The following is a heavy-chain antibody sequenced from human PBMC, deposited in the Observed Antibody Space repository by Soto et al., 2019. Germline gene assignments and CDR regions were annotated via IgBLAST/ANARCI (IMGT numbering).Heavy chain of an antibody. CDR1: GFTFSDYY. Sequence: PGGSLRLSCAASGFTFSDYYMSWIRQAPGKGLEWVSCISSSSSYTKYADSVKGRFTISRDNSKNTLYLQMNSLRAEDTAVYYCARDHCSSTSCYAFDYWGQGTLVTVSS. V-gene: IGHV3-11*06. J-gene: IGHJ4*02. CDR3: ARDHCSSTSCYAFDY. D-gene: IGHD2-2*01. CDR2: ISSSSSYT.